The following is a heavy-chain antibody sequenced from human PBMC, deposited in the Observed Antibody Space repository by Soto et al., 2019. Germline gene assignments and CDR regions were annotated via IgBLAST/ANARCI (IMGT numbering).Heavy chain of an antibody. CDR2: IDPSDSYI. J-gene: IGHJ5*02. CDR1: GYSFTSSW. D-gene: IGHD6-6*01. Sequence: EVQLVQSGAEVKKPGESLRISCQGSGYSFTSSWISWVRQMPGEGLEWMGRIDPSDSYINYSPSFQGRVTISADKSISTAYLQWSSLKASDTAMYYCARRGSSSSFFYGSWGQGTLVTVSS. V-gene: IGHV5-10-1*03. CDR3: ARRGSSSSFFYGS.